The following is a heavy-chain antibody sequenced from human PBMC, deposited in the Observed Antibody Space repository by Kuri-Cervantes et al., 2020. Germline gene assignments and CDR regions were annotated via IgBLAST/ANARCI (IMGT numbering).Heavy chain of an antibody. CDR3: VRGGGRGGFDP. CDR2: IDPNTGGT. CDR1: GFTFTHNY. D-gene: IGHD1-26*01. V-gene: IGHV1-2*02. Sequence: ASVKVSCKASGFTFTHNYIHWVRQAPGQGLEYMGWIDPNTGGTNFAQKFQGRVTMTRDTSISTVYMDLSGLRSDDTAVYYCVRGGGRGGFDPWGQGTLVTVSS. J-gene: IGHJ5*02.